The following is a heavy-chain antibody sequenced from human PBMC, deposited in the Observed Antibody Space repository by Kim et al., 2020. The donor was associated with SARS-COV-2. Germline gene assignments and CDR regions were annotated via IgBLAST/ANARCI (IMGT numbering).Heavy chain of an antibody. Sequence: GGSLRHSCATSRSTLSGYAMHWVRQAPGEGLEWVSVINAGGSRTDYADSVKGRFTISRDTSKSTLYLQMNGLRAEDTAIYYCAKDGRGFGYGPSYYGMDV. V-gene: IGHV3-23*03. J-gene: IGHJ6*01. D-gene: IGHD5-18*01. CDR1: RSTLSGYA. CDR2: INAGGSRT. CDR3: AKDGRGFGYGPSYYGMDV.